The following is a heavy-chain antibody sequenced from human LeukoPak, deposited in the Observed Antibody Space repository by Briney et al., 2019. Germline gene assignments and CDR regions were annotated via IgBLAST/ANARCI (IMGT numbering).Heavy chain of an antibody. J-gene: IGHJ3*02. V-gene: IGHV1-69*13. Sequence: SVKVSCKASGGTFSSYAISWVRQAPGQGLEWMGGIIPIFGTANYAQKFQGRVTITADESTSTAYMELSSLRSEDTAVYYCARPEYCSGGSCYSYAFDIWGQGTMVTVSS. CDR2: IIPIFGTA. CDR3: ARPEYCSGGSCYSYAFDI. D-gene: IGHD2-15*01. CDR1: GGTFSSYA.